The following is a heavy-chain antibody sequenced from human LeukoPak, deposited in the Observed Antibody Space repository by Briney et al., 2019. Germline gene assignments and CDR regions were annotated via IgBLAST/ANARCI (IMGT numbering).Heavy chain of an antibody. J-gene: IGHJ4*02. CDR1: GFTFNTYW. V-gene: IGHV3-74*01. D-gene: IGHD4-17*01. Sequence: GGSLRLSCAASGFTFNTYWMHWVRQAPGKGLVWVSRISSDGSSTTYADSVKGRFTISRDNAKNSLYLQMNSLRAEDTAVYYCASGATDYGDYVAFFDYWGQGTLVTVSS. CDR3: ASGATDYGDYVAFFDY. CDR2: ISSDGSST.